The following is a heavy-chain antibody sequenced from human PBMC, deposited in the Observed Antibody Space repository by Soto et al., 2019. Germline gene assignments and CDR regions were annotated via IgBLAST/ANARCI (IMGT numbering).Heavy chain of an antibody. CDR2: ISSSSSYI. Sequence: GGSLRLSCAASGFTFSSYSMNWVRQAPGKGLEWVSSISSSSSYIYYADSVKGRFTISRDNSKNSLYLQMNSLRAEDMAVYYCAKGLWYGSGTYNYYGMDVWGQGTTVTVSS. V-gene: IGHV3-21*04. J-gene: IGHJ6*02. D-gene: IGHD3-10*01. CDR3: AKGLWYGSGTYNYYGMDV. CDR1: GFTFSSYS.